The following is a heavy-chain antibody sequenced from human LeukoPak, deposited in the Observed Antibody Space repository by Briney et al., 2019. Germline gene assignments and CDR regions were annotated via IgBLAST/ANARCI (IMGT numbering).Heavy chain of an antibody. CDR1: GGTFSSYA. D-gene: IGHD6-13*01. CDR2: IIPILGIA. CDR3: ARGSQQLVPFDY. V-gene: IGHV1-69*04. J-gene: IGHJ4*02. Sequence: SVKVSCKASGGTFSSYAISWVRQAPGQGLEWMGRIIPILGIANYAQKFQGRVTITADKSTSTAYMELSSLRSEGTAVYYCARGSQQLVPFDYWGQGTLVTVSS.